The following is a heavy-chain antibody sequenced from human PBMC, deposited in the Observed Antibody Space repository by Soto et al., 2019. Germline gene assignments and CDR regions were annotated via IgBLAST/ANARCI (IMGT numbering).Heavy chain of an antibody. D-gene: IGHD3-16*02. CDR3: AKDSIHLGELSNQFDY. CDR2: ISSSGDSP. J-gene: IGHJ4*02. V-gene: IGHV3-23*01. Sequence: PGGSLRLSCAASGFTFSNYAMSWVRQAPGKGLEWVSAISSSGDSPYYADSVKGRFTVSRDNSKNTLYLQMNSLRAEDTAVYYCAKDSIHLGELSNQFDYWGQGTLVNVAS. CDR1: GFTFSNYA.